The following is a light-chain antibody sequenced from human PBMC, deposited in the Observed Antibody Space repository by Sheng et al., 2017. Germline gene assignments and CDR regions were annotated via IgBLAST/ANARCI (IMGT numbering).Light chain of an antibody. V-gene: IGLV1-40*01. J-gene: IGLJ3*02. CDR3: QSYDSSLSGWV. CDR1: SSNIGAGYD. CDR2: GNT. Sequence: QSVLTQPPSLSGAPGQRVTIFCTGSSSNIGAGYDVHWYQQLPGTAPKLLIYGNTNRSSGVPDRFSGSKSGTSASLAITGLQAEDEADYYCQSYDSSLSGWVFGGGTKLTVL.